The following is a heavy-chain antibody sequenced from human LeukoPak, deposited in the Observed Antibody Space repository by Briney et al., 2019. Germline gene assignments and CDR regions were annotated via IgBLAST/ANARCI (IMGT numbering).Heavy chain of an antibody. CDR3: ARAVAAAGTGAEYFQH. V-gene: IGHV1-2*02. CDR1: RYTFTGYY. CDR2: INPNSGGT. J-gene: IGHJ1*01. D-gene: IGHD6-13*01. Sequence: ASVKVSCKASRYTFTGYYIHWVRQAPGQGLEWMGWINPNSGGTNYAQKFQGRVTMTRDTSINTAYMELSRLRSDHTAVYYCARAVAAAGTGAEYFQHWGQGTLVTVSS.